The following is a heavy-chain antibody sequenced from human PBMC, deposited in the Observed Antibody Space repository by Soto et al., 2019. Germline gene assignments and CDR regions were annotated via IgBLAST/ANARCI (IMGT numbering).Heavy chain of an antibody. V-gene: IGHV5-51*01. Sequence: LGESLKISCKTSGFAFSNYWVGWVRQMPGKGFEWMGITYPGDSATKYSPSFQGHVTISSDKSTNTAYLQWSSLRASDTAISFCAANPRHDTDPLWLYWGQGTLLTVSS. D-gene: IGHD3-16*01. CDR2: TYPGDSAT. CDR1: GFAFSNYW. CDR3: AANPRHDTDPLWLY. J-gene: IGHJ4*02.